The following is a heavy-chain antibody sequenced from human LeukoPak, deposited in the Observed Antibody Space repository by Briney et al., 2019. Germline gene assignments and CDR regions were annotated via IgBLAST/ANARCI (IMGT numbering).Heavy chain of an antibody. CDR2: IYSGGTT. V-gene: IGHV3-66*01. CDR3: AKGGDGDYFDY. CDR1: GFTVSSKY. D-gene: IGHD2-21*01. J-gene: IGHJ4*02. Sequence: GGSLRLSCVASGFTVSSKYMTWVRQAPGKGLEWVSVIYSGGTTYYADSVKGRFAVSRDNSKNTLYLQMNSLRAEDTAVYYCAKGGDGDYFDYWGQGTLVTVSS.